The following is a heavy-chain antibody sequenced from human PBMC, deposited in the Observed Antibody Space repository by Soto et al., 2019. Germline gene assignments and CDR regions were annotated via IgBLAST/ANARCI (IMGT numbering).Heavy chain of an antibody. V-gene: IGHV4-39*01. J-gene: IGHJ5*02. CDR2: IYYSGST. D-gene: IGHD4-4*01. CDR1: GGSISSSSYY. Sequence: SETLSLTCTVSGGSISSSSYYWGWIRQPPGKGLEWIGSIYYSGSTYYNPSLKSRVTISVDTSKNQFSLKLSSVTAADTAVYYCARHIRTVSQGESYNWFDPWGQGTLVTVSS. CDR3: ARHIRTVSQGESYNWFDP.